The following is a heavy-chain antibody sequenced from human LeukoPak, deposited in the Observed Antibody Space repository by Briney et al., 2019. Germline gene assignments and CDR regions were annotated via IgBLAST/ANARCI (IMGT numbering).Heavy chain of an antibody. D-gene: IGHD1-1*01. Sequence: GGSLKLSCEASGFTFSSSAMSWLRQAPGKGLEWVSAISDNGGTTYYADSVKGRSTISRDNSKNTLSLQLNSLRAEDTAVYYCAKEGPIGTTKCDYWGQGTLVTVPS. CDR1: GFTFSSSA. J-gene: IGHJ4*02. CDR2: ISDNGGTT. V-gene: IGHV3-23*01. CDR3: AKEGPIGTTKCDY.